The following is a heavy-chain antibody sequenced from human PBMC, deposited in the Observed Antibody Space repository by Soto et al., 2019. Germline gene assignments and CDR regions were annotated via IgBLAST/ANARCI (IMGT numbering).Heavy chain of an antibody. J-gene: IGHJ6*02. V-gene: IGHV3-73*01. CDR3: TSPGYCSSTSCPGPVYYYYGMDV. CDR1: GFTFSGSA. CDR2: IRSKANSYAT. Sequence: LRRSCAASGFTFSGSAMHWVRQASGKGLEWVGRIRSKANSYATAYAASVKGRFTISRDDSKNTAYLQMNSLKTEDTAVYYCTSPGYCSSTSCPGPVYYYYGMDVWGQGTTVTVSS. D-gene: IGHD2-2*01.